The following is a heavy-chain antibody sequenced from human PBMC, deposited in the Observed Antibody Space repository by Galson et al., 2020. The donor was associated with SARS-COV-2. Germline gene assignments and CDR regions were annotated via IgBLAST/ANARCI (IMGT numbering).Heavy chain of an antibody. CDR3: AKDPTRLLWFGELGGDY. V-gene: IGHV3-30*04. J-gene: IGHJ4*02. D-gene: IGHD3-10*01. CDR2: ISYDGSNK. CDR1: GFTFSSYA. Sequence: GGSLRLSCAASGFTFSSYAMHWVRQAPGKGLEWVAVISYDGSNKYYADSVKGRFTISRDNSKNTLYLQMNSLRAEDTAVYYCAKDPTRLLWFGELGGDYWGQGTLVTVSS.